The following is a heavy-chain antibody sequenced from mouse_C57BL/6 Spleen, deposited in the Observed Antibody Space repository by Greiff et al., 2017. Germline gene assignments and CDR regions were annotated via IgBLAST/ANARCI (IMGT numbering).Heavy chain of an antibody. CDR1: GYTFTSYD. Sequence: VMLVESGPELVKPGASVKLSCKASGYTFTSYDINWVKQRPGQGLEWIGWIYPRDGSTKYNEKFKGKATLTVDTSSSTAYMELHSLTSEDSAVYFCASDYYGSSYAFFDYWGQGTTLTVSS. D-gene: IGHD1-1*01. V-gene: IGHV1-85*01. CDR3: ASDYYGSSYAFFDY. J-gene: IGHJ2*01. CDR2: IYPRDGST.